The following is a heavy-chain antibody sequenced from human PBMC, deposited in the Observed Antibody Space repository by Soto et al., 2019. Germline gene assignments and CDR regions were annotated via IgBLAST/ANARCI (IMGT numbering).Heavy chain of an antibody. CDR2: IYSGGST. J-gene: IGHJ6*02. V-gene: IGHV3-66*01. D-gene: IGHD1-7*01. CDR1: GFTVSSNY. CDR3: ARDRRTTEDMDV. Sequence: EVQLVESGGGLVQPGGSLRLSCAASGFTVSSNYMSWVRQAPGKGLEWVSVIYSGGSTYYADSVKGRFTISRDNPKNTLYLQMNSLRAGDTAVYYCARDRRTTEDMDVWGQGTTVTVSS.